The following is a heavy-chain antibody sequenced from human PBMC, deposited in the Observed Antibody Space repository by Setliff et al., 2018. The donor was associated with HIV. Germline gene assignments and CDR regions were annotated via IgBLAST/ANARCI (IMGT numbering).Heavy chain of an antibody. J-gene: IGHJ4*02. Sequence: RAGGSLRLSCAASGFTFDDYGMSWVRQAPGKGLEWVSGINWNGGSTGYADSVRGRFTISRDDAKNSLYLQMNSLRAEDTAVYYCARAWSDYGDYDLESFDYWGQGTLVTVSS. CDR3: ARAWSDYGDYDLESFDY. D-gene: IGHD4-17*01. V-gene: IGHV3-20*04. CDR2: INWNGGST. CDR1: GFTFDDYG.